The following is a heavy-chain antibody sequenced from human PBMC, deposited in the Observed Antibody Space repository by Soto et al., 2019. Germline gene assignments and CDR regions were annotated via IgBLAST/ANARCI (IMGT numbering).Heavy chain of an antibody. Sequence: SETLSLTCTVSGGSISSSSYYWGWIRQPPGKGLEWIGSIYYSGSTYYNPSLKSRVTISVDTSKNQFSLKLSSVTAADTAVYYCARIDYGDYAIDYWGKGTTVTVSS. CDR2: IYYSGST. D-gene: IGHD4-17*01. J-gene: IGHJ6*04. CDR3: ARIDYGDYAIDY. V-gene: IGHV4-39*01. CDR1: GGSISSSSYY.